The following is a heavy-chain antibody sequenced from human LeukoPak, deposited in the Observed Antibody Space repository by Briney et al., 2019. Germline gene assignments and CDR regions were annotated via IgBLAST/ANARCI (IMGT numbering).Heavy chain of an antibody. Sequence: GGSLRLSCAASGFTFSSYAMSWVRLAPGKGLEWVSAISGSGGSTYYADSVKGRFTISRDNSKNTLYLQMNSLRAEDTAVYYCARPEDYYDSSGYHFDYWGQGTLVTVSS. J-gene: IGHJ4*02. CDR2: ISGSGGST. V-gene: IGHV3-23*01. D-gene: IGHD3-22*01. CDR3: ARPEDYYDSSGYHFDY. CDR1: GFTFSSYA.